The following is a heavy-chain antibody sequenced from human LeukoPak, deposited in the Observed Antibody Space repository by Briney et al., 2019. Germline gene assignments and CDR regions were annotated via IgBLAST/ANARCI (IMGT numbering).Heavy chain of an antibody. Sequence: GGSLRLSCAASGFTFNSYAMSWVRQAPGKGLEWVSGFSGNGGSTYYADSVKGRFTISRDNSKNTLYLQMTSLRAEDTAVYYCAKAGNIRFDYWGQGTLVTVSS. D-gene: IGHD1/OR15-1a*01. CDR3: AKAGNIRFDY. CDR2: FSGNGGST. J-gene: IGHJ4*02. CDR1: GFTFNSYA. V-gene: IGHV3-23*01.